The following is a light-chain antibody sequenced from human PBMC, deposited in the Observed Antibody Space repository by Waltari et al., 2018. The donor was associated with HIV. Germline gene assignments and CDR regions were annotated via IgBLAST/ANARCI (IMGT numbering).Light chain of an antibody. CDR3: QSFDSGLTAVV. Sequence: QSVLTQPPSVSGAPGQRVSISCTGSSSNLGAGFDAQWYQQLPGAAPRLLIYDNNQRPSGVPGRFSGSRSGTSASLAITGLQADDEADYYCQSFDSGLTAVVFGGGTKLTVL. CDR1: SSNLGAGFD. J-gene: IGLJ2*01. CDR2: DNN. V-gene: IGLV1-40*01.